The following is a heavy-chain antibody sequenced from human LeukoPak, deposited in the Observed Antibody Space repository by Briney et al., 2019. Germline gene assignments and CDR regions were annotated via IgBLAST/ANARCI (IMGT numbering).Heavy chain of an antibody. CDR1: GFTFSSYA. Sequence: PGGSLRLSCAASGFTFSSYAMTWVRQAPGKGLEWVSSISTSGGSTYYADSVKGRFTISRDDSKNTLYLQMNSLRAEDTAVYYCARDRRVDTASALRGYYYYGMDVWGQGTTVTVSS. D-gene: IGHD5-18*01. CDR2: ISTSGGST. CDR3: ARDRRVDTASALRGYYYYGMDV. J-gene: IGHJ6*02. V-gene: IGHV3-23*01.